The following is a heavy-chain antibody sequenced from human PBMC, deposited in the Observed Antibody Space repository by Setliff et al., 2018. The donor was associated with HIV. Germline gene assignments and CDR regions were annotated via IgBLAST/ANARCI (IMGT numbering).Heavy chain of an antibody. J-gene: IGHJ3*02. Sequence: SETLSLTCNVSGFSFRNSFYNWGWIRQPPGKGLEWIGTIYHSGNTYYMPSLQSRVTISVDMSKNQFSLNLNSVTAADTAVYYCARGQGCGGGCHYAFEMWGQGTMVTVSS. V-gene: IGHV4-39*01. D-gene: IGHD2-21*02. CDR2: IYHSGNT. CDR3: ARGQGCGGGCHYAFEM. CDR1: GFSFRNSFYN.